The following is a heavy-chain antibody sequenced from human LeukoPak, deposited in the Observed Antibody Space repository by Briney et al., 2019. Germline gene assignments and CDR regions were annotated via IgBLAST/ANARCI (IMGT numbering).Heavy chain of an antibody. J-gene: IGHJ3*02. Sequence: SETLSLTCTVSGGPINNYHWSWIRQSAGKGLEWIGRIYSSGSTDYNPSLKSRVTMSLDTSKNQFSLRLTSVTAADTAVYFCARGVGAATHETFDIWGPGSMVTVSS. CDR2: IYSSGST. D-gene: IGHD2-15*01. CDR3: ARGVGAATHETFDI. V-gene: IGHV4-4*07. CDR1: GGPINNYH.